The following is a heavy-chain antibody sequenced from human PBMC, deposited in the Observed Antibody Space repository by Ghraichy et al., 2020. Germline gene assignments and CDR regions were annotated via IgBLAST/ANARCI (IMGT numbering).Heavy chain of an antibody. D-gene: IGHD3-22*01. CDR3: VRDYNYNCDY. Sequence: ASVKVSCKASGYTFTTSGISWVRQAPGQGLEWMGWISGYNGNTNYAQKLQGRVTVTTDTSSSTAYMELRSLRSDETAVYYCVRDYNYNCDYWGQGTLVTVSS. J-gene: IGHJ4*02. V-gene: IGHV1-18*01. CDR2: ISGYNGNT. CDR1: GYTFTTSG.